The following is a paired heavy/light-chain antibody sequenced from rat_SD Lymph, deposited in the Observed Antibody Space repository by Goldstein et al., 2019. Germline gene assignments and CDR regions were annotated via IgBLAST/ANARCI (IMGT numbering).Light chain of an antibody. V-gene: IGKV22S2*01. CDR2: NAN. CDR3: LQHNSWWT. CDR1: QNINKY. Sequence: DIQMTQSPSFLSASVGDRVTLSCKASQNINKYLAWYQQKLGEAPKLLIYNANSLQTGIPSRFSGSGSGTDFTLTISSLQPEDVATYFCLQHNSWWTFGGGTKLELK. J-gene: IGKJ1*01.
Heavy chain of an antibody. CDR3: ARDGFTYYGYTPFDY. CDR2: IRNKANGYTT. Sequence: EVKLLESGGGLVQPGGSMRLSCAASGFTFTDFYMNWIRQPAGKAPEWLGFIRNKANGYTTEYNPSVKGRFTISRDNTQNMLYLQMNTLRAEDTATYYCARDGFTYYGYTPFDYWGQGVMVTVSS. V-gene: IGHV7-7*01. CDR1: GFTFTDFY. J-gene: IGHJ2*01. D-gene: IGHD1-9*01.